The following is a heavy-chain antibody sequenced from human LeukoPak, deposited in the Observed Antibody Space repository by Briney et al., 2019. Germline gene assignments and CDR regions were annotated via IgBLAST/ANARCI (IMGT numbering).Heavy chain of an antibody. D-gene: IGHD2-15*01. CDR2: ISYDGSNK. Sequence: QTGWSLRLSCAASGFTFSSYAMHWVRQASGKGLEWVAVISYDGSNKYYADSVKGRFTISRDNSKNTLYLQMNSLRAEDTAVYYCAKGGGHYYYYMDVWGKGTTVTVSS. V-gene: IGHV3-30-3*01. J-gene: IGHJ6*03. CDR3: AKGGGHYYYYMDV. CDR1: GFTFSSYA.